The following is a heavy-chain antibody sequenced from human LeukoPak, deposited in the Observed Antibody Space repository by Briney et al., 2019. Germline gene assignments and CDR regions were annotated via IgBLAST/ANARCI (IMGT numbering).Heavy chain of an antibody. D-gene: IGHD3-22*01. J-gene: IGHJ4*02. CDR1: GFTFGDYA. CDR2: IRSKAYGGTT. V-gene: IGHV3-49*03. CDR3: TRDLESDSSGYYYIF. Sequence: SGGSLRLSCTASGFTFGDYAMSWFRQAPGKGLEWVGFIRSKAYGGTTEYAASVKGRFTISRDDSKSVAYLQMNSLKTEDTAVYYCTRDLESDSSGYYYIFWGQGTLVTVSS.